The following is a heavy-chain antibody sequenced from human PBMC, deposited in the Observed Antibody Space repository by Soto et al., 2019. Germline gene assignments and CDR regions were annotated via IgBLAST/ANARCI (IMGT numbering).Heavy chain of an antibody. CDR1: GYTFTSLA. CDR3: ARDGAVAGHNNLDY. J-gene: IGHJ4*02. V-gene: IGHV1-3*01. D-gene: IGHD6-19*01. Sequence: ASVKVSCKASGYTFTSLAVHWVRQAPGQGLDWMGWINAGNGNIKHSQKFQHRVTITRDTSASTAYVELSSLRFEDTAVYYCARDGAVAGHNNLDYRGRRTVVTVSS. CDR2: INAGNGNI.